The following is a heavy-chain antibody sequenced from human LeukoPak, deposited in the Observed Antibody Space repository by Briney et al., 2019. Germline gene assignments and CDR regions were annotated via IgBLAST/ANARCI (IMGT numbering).Heavy chain of an antibody. D-gene: IGHD6-13*01. Sequence: GGSLRLSCAASGFTFSTYAMSWVRQAPGKRLEWVSAISDSGGSTYYADSVKGRFTISRDNSKNTLYLQMNSLRAEDTAVYYCAKSRIAKYYYYTDVWGKGTTVTVSS. CDR2: ISDSGGST. V-gene: IGHV3-23*01. CDR3: AKSRIAKYYYYTDV. CDR1: GFTFSTYA. J-gene: IGHJ6*03.